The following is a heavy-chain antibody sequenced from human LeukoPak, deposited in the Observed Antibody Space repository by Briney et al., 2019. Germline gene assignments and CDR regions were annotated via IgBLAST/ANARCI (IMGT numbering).Heavy chain of an antibody. V-gene: IGHV3-23*01. D-gene: IGHD6-6*01. J-gene: IGHJ4*02. CDR1: GFTFSPYA. CDR2: ISGNGGHT. Sequence: PGGSLRLSCAASGFTFSPYAMSWVRQAPGKGLEWVSTISGNGGHTYYADSVKGQFTISRDNSKNTLYLQMNNLRAEDTAVYYCAEGSSSSPFDYWGQGTLVTVSS. CDR3: AEGSSSSPFDY.